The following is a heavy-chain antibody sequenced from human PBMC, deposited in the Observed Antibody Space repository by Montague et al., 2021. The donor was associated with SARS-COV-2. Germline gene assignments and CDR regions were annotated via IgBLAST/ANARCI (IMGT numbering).Heavy chain of an antibody. V-gene: IGHV4-39*02. J-gene: IGHJ5*02. D-gene: IGHD6-13*01. Sequence: SETLSLTCTVSGASITSYFYYWGWIRQSPGKGLVWIVSINYSANYFSQPSIKIRITMAVDTSKNQFSLKLSSVTAADTAIYYCARDFSSWYVGWFDHWGQGTLVTVSS. CDR2: INYSANY. CDR1: GASITSYFYY. CDR3: ARDFSSWYVGWFDH.